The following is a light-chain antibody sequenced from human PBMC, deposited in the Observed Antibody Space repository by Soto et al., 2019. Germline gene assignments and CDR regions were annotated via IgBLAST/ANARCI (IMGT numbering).Light chain of an antibody. J-gene: IGKJ1*01. CDR3: QQYNSFPWT. CDR1: QSISSW. V-gene: IGKV1-5*01. Sequence: DIQMTQSPSTLSASVGDRVTITCRASQSISSWLAWYQQKPGKAPKLLIYDASSLESGVPSRFSGSGSGTEFTLTISSLQPDDSATYYCQQYNSFPWTFGQGTKV. CDR2: DAS.